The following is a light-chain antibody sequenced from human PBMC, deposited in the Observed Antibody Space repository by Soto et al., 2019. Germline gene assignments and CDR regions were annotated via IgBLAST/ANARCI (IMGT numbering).Light chain of an antibody. CDR2: DAS. CDR3: QQYNSYWT. J-gene: IGKJ1*01. Sequence: DIQMTQSPSTLSASVGDRVTITCRASQSISSWLAWYQQKPGKAPKLLIYDASSLESGVPSGFGGSGSGTEFTLTISSLQPDDFATYYCQQYNSYWTFGQGTKVDIK. V-gene: IGKV1-5*01. CDR1: QSISSW.